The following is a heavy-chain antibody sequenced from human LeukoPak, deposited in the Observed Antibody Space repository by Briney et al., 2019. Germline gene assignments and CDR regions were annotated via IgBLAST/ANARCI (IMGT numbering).Heavy chain of an antibody. D-gene: IGHD5-18*01. V-gene: IGHV3-7*03. CDR1: GLTVSNHW. CDR3: ASLDTAKQPLANH. CDR2: IREERGQE. J-gene: IGHJ5*02. Sequence: GGSLRLSCVASGLTVSNHWMSWVRQAPGKGLGWVANIREERGQEYYVDSVKGRFTISKNSAKNSLYLQMNTLRVEDTAMYYCASLDTAKQPLANHWGQGTLVTVSS.